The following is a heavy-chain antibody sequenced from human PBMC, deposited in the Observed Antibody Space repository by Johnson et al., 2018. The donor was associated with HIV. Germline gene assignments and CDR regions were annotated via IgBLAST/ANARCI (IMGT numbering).Heavy chain of an antibody. V-gene: IGHV3-7*01. CDR3: ARDRYDILTGYNDAFDL. Sequence: VQLVESGGGLVQPGGSLRLSCAASGFSFTVYWMSWVRQAPGKGLEWLANIKQDGSETYYVDSVKGRFTISRDNAKTSLYLQMNSLRAGDTAVYYCARDRYDILTGYNDAFDLWGQGTMVTVSS. CDR1: GFSFTVYW. D-gene: IGHD3-9*01. CDR2: IKQDGSET. J-gene: IGHJ3*01.